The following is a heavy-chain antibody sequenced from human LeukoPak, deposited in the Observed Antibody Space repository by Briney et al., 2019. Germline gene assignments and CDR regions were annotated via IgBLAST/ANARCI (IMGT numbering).Heavy chain of an antibody. D-gene: IGHD3-22*01. CDR2: IHYSWSA. CDR3: ARDVGSYYDSSGYYDS. Sequence: TSDTLSLTCTVSGGSISSYYWSWIRQPPGKGLDWVGYIHYSWSAHYNPSLKRRLTISVDTSNKQFSLKLSSVTAADTSVYYCARDVGSYYDSSGYYDSWGQGTLVTVSS. J-gene: IGHJ5*01. V-gene: IGHV4-59*07. CDR1: GGSISSYY.